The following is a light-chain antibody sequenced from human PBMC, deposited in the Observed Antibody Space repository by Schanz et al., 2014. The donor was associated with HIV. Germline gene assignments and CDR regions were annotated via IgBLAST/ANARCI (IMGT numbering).Light chain of an antibody. J-gene: IGLJ3*02. CDR2: EVS. Sequence: QSALTQPASVSGTPGQSITISCTGSSSDVGGYNYVSWYQQHPDKAPKLMIYEVSKRPSGVPDRFSGSKSGSTASLTVSGLQAEDEADYYCSSYAGTTTHWVFGGGTKLTVL. CDR1: SSDVGGYNY. V-gene: IGLV2-14*01. CDR3: SSYAGTTTHWV.